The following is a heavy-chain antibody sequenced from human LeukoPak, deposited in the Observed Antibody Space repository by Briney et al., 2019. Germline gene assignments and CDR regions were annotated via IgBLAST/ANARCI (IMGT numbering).Heavy chain of an antibody. CDR3: ARDRALPWTGLSDY. CDR2: ISGSGGST. CDR1: GFTFSSYA. D-gene: IGHD3/OR15-3a*01. J-gene: IGHJ4*02. Sequence: HSGGSLRLSCAASGFTFSSYAMSWVRQAPGKGLEWVSAISGSGGSTYYADSVKGRFTISRDNSKNTLYLQMNSLRAEDTAVYYCARDRALPWTGLSDYWGQGTLVTVSS. V-gene: IGHV3-23*01.